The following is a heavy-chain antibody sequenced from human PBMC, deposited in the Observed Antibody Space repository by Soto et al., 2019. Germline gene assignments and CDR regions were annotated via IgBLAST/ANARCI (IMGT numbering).Heavy chain of an antibody. D-gene: IGHD4-17*01. CDR1: GKSIRSAGYY. Sequence: QVQLQETGPGLVKPSQTLSLTCGVSGKSIRSAGYYWTWIRQRPGKGLEWIGNISYFGDTHYSPSLTSRVTISLDPSKNQFSLELTSVKAADTAVYYCATSPPGDNDAFDVWGQGTLVSVSS. CDR3: ATSPPGDNDAFDV. CDR2: ISYFGDT. V-gene: IGHV4-31*11. J-gene: IGHJ3*01.